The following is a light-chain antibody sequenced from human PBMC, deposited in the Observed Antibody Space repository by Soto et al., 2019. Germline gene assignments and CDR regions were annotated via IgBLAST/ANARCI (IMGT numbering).Light chain of an antibody. CDR2: DAS. CDR3: QQYDNLPT. V-gene: IGKV1-33*01. Sequence: DIQMTQSTSSLSSSVGDRVTITCQASQDISNYLNWYQQKPGKAPKLLIYDASNLETGVPSRFSGSGSGTDFTFTISSLQPDDIATYYCQQYDNLPTFGGGTKVDIK. CDR1: QDISNY. J-gene: IGKJ4*02.